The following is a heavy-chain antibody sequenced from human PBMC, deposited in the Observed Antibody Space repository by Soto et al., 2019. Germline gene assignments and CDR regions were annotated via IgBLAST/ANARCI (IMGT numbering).Heavy chain of an antibody. V-gene: IGHV1-69*01. CDR3: ARDSPPSYYYGMDV. CDR2: IIPIFGTA. Sequence: QVQLVQSGAEVKKPGSSVKVSCKASGGTFSSYAISWVRQAPGQGLEWMGGIIPIFGTANYAQKFQGRVTITADESTSTAYMGLSSLRSEDTAVYYCARDSPPSYYYGMDVWGQGTTVTVSS. J-gene: IGHJ6*02. CDR1: GGTFSSYA.